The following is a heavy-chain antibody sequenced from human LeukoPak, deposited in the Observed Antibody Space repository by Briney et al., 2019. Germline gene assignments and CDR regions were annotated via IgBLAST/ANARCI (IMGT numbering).Heavy chain of an antibody. CDR3: ARLTKVAAGHMFDY. V-gene: IGHV4-59*01. D-gene: IGHD6-13*01. CDR1: GGSISSYY. CDR2: IYYSGST. J-gene: IGHJ4*02. Sequence: SETLSLTCTVSGGSISSYYWSWIRQPPGKGLEWIGYIYYSGSTNYNPSLKSRVTISVDTSKNQFSLKLSSVTAADTAVYYCARLTKVAAGHMFDYWGQGTLVTVSS.